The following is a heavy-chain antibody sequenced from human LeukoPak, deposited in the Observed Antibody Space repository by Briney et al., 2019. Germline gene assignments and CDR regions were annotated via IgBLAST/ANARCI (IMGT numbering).Heavy chain of an antibody. CDR1: GGSISSGSYY. Sequence: SQTLSLTCTVSGGSISSGSYYWSWIRQPAGKGLEWIGRIYTGGSTNYNPSLKSRVTISVDTSKNQFSLKLSSVTAADTAVYYCARVTSSGYYYYYMDVWGKGTTVTVSS. CDR2: IYTGGST. J-gene: IGHJ6*03. CDR3: ARVTSSGYYYYYMDV. V-gene: IGHV4-61*02. D-gene: IGHD3-22*01.